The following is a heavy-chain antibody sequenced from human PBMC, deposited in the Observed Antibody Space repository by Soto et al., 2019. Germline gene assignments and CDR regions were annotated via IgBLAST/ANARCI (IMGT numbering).Heavy chain of an antibody. V-gene: IGHV4-38-2*02. CDR3: ARENEENYYDSSGYYRPSDWYFDL. Sequence: SETLSLTCAVSGYSISSGYYWGWIRQPPGKGLEWIGSIYHSGGTYYNPSLKSRVTISVDTSKNQFSLKLSSVTAADTAVYYCARENEENYYDSSGYYRPSDWYFDLWGRGTLVTVSS. CDR2: IYHSGGT. J-gene: IGHJ2*01. D-gene: IGHD3-22*01. CDR1: GYSISSGYY.